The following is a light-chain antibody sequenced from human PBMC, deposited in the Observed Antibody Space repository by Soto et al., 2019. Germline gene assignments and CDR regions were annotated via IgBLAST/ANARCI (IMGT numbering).Light chain of an antibody. J-gene: IGLJ1*01. CDR3: SSYAGSNNFDV. V-gene: IGLV2-8*01. CDR2: EVT. CDR1: SSDVGGYNY. Sequence: QSALTQPPSASGSPGQSVTISCTGTSSDVGGYNYASWYQQHPDKAPKLMIYEVTKRPSGVPDRFSGSKSGNTASLTVSGLQAEDEADYYCSSYAGSNNFDVFGTGTKLTVL.